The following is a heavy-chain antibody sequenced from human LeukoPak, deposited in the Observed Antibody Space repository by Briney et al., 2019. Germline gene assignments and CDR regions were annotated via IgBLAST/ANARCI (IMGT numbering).Heavy chain of an antibody. CDR2: IKPNSGGT. CDR1: GYTFNGYY. Sequence: ASVKVSCKASGYTFNGYYMHWVRQAPGQGLEWMGWIKPNSGGTRSAQKFQGRVTMTRDTSISTAYMELSSLRYDDTAVYYCATNILVRDIINWFDPWGQGTLVTVSS. J-gene: IGHJ5*02. D-gene: IGHD3-10*01. CDR3: ATNILVRDIINWFDP. V-gene: IGHV1-2*02.